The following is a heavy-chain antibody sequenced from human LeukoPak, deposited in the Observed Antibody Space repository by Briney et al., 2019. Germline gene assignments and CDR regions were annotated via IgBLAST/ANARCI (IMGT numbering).Heavy chain of an antibody. J-gene: IGHJ3*02. Sequence: GVSLRLSCAAWVFLYSELAMTCARQRRGKGLEWVSYMSGSGGPTYYAESVKGRFTVSRDNSKNTLYLQMNTLRAEDTAVYYCAKVYWVRRSHGAFDIWGQGTMVTVSS. CDR3: AKVYWVRRSHGAFDI. D-gene: IGHD2-15*01. V-gene: IGHV3-23*01. CDR1: VFLYSELA. CDR2: MSGSGGPT.